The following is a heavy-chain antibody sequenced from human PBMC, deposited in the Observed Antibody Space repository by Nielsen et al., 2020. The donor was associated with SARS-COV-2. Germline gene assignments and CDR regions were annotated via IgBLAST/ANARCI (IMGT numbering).Heavy chain of an antibody. D-gene: IGHD6-19*01. Sequence: GGSLRLSCAASGFTVSSNYMSWVRQAPGKGLEWVSVIYSGGSTYYADSVKGRFTISRDNSKNTLYLQMNSLRAEDTAVYYCAKAGGSGWYYFDYWGQGALVTVSS. J-gene: IGHJ4*02. CDR1: GFTVSSNY. V-gene: IGHV3-53*01. CDR2: IYSGGST. CDR3: AKAGGSGWYYFDY.